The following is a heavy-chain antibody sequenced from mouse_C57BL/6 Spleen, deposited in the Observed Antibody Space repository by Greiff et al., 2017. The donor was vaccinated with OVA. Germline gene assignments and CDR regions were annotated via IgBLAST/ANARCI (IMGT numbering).Heavy chain of an antibody. D-gene: IGHD2-13*01. CDR1: GFTFSDYG. V-gene: IGHV5-17*01. CDR2: ISSGSSTI. J-gene: IGHJ3*01. Sequence: DVKLVESGGGLVKPGGSLKLSCAASGFTFSDYGMHWVRQAPEKGLERVAYISSGSSTIYYADTVKGRFTISRDNAKNTLFLQMTSVRSEDTAMYYCARIYYGDDAWCAHRGQETLGTVSA. CDR3: ARIYYGDDAWCAH.